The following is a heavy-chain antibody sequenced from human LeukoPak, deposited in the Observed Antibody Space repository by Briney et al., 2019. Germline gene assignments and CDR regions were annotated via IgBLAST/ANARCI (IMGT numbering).Heavy chain of an antibody. CDR1: GSTFSSYA. D-gene: IGHD3-10*01. J-gene: IGHJ4*02. CDR3: AKEGIWFGELPFDY. CDR2: ISGSGGST. Sequence: GGSLSLPCEAPGSTFSSYAMSGVRKAQGKGLKWAQPISGSGGSTYYADSVKGRFTISRDNSKNTLYLQMNSLRAEDTAVYYCAKEGIWFGELPFDYWGQGTLVTVSS. V-gene: IGHV3-23*01.